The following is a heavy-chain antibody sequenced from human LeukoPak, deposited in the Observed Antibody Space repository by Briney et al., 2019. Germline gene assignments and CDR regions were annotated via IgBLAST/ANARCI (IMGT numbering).Heavy chain of an antibody. D-gene: IGHD3-10*01. Sequence: ASVKASCKVSGYTLTELSMHWVRQAPGKGLEWMGGFDPEDGETIYAQKFQGRVTMTEDTSTDTAYMELSSLRSEDTAVYYCASSHSSGSYYIDYWGQGTLVTVSS. CDR3: ASSHSSGSYYIDY. J-gene: IGHJ4*02. CDR1: GYTLTELS. V-gene: IGHV1-24*01. CDR2: FDPEDGET.